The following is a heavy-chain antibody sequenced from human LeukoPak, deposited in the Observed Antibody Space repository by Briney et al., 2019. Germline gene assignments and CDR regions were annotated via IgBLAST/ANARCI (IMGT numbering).Heavy chain of an antibody. CDR2: ISGSGDST. Sequence: GGSLRLSCAASGFIFRHYAVNWVRQSPGKGLEWVSGISGSGDSTYYADSVKGRFTVSRDNSKNTLYLQMNSLTAADTAVYFCAKALGDWPTTLDYWGRGTLVTVSS. CDR3: AKALGDWPTTLDY. J-gene: IGHJ4*02. CDR1: GFIFRHYA. D-gene: IGHD3-16*01. V-gene: IGHV3-23*01.